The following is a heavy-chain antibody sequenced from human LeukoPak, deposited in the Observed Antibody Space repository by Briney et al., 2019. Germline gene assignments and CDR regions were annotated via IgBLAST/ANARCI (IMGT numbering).Heavy chain of an antibody. CDR2: ISSSSSTI. J-gene: IGHJ6*02. Sequence: GGSLRLSCAASGFTFSSYSMNWVRQAPGKGLEWVSYISSSSSTIYYADSVKGRFTISRDNAKNSLYLQMNSLRAEDTAVYYCARDSDIVVVVAATRSYYYYGMDVWGQGPTVSVSS. CDR1: GFTFSSYS. D-gene: IGHD2-15*01. V-gene: IGHV3-48*04. CDR3: ARDSDIVVVVAATRSYYYYGMDV.